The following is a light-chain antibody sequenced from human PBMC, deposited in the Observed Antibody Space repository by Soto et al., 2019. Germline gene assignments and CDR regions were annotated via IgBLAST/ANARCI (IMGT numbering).Light chain of an antibody. CDR2: AAS. CDR3: QQRSNWPRT. J-gene: IGKJ1*01. V-gene: IGKV3-11*01. CDR1: ETVTGKY. Sequence: EIVLTQSPGTLSLSPGDRATLSCRASETVTGKYLAWYQQKAGQAPRLLIFAASNRATGIPDRFSGSGSGTDFTLTISSLEPEDFAVYYCQQRSNWPRTFGQGTKVDIK.